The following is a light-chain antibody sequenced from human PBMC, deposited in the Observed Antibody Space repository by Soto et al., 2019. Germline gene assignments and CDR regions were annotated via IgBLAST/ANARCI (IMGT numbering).Light chain of an antibody. J-gene: IGLJ3*02. CDR3: CSHGGIGTTWV. CDR1: SSDFGTYNL. Sequence: QSALTQPASVSGSPGQSITISCTATSSDFGTYNLVSWFQQHPDKAPKLIIYEVIKRPSGVSNRFSCSISGNTTSLTVSGLQAEDEATYFCCSHGGIGTTWVFGGGTKLTVL. CDR2: EVI. V-gene: IGLV2-23*02.